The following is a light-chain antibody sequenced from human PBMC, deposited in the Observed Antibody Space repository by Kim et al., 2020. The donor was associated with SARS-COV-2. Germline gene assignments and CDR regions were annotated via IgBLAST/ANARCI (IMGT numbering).Light chain of an antibody. Sequence: DIQMTQSPSTLSASVGDRVTITCRASQSITTWLAWYQQKPGKAPKVLIYKASSLEIGVPSRFSGSGSGTEFTLTIISLQPDDFSTYYCQQYSSYPYTFGQGTLLEI. CDR2: KAS. J-gene: IGKJ2*01. V-gene: IGKV1-5*03. CDR1: QSITTW. CDR3: QQYSSYPYT.